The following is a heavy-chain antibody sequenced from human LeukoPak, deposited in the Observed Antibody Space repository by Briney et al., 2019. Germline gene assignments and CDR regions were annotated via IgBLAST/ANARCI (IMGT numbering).Heavy chain of an antibody. V-gene: IGHV4-38-2*02. CDR1: GYSISSGYY. Sequence: SETLSLTCTVSGYSISSGYYWGWIRQPPGKGLEWIGSIYHSGSTYYNPSLKSRVTISVDTSKNQFSLKLSSVTAVDTAAYYCARLSGWTDYWGQGTLVTVSS. CDR3: ARLSGWTDY. CDR2: IYHSGST. D-gene: IGHD6-19*01. J-gene: IGHJ4*02.